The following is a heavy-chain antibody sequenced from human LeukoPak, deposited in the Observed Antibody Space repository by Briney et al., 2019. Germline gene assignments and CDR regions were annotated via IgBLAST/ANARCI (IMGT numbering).Heavy chain of an antibody. V-gene: IGHV3-33*02. CDR2: MWYDGSNE. J-gene: IGHJ4*02. D-gene: IGHD3-22*01. Sequence: GGSLRLSCAASGFTFSSFGMQWVRQAPGKGLEWVAVMWYDGSNEYYADSAKGRFTISRDNSKNTLFLQMNSLRAEDTAVYYCARPRNNYDTSGFSALDYWGQGTLVTVSS. CDR3: ARPRNNYDTSGFSALDY. CDR1: GFTFSSFG.